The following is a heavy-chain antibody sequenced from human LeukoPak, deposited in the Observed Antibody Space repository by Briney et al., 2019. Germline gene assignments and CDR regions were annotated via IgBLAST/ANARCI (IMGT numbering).Heavy chain of an antibody. CDR2: ISYDGSNK. J-gene: IGHJ4*02. V-gene: IGHV3-30-3*01. CDR1: GFTFSSYA. CDR3: ARAPGSGSYYLDY. Sequence: GGSLRLSCAASGFTFSSYAMHWVRQAPGKGLEWVAVISYDGSNKYYADSVKGRFTISRDNSKNTLYLQMNSLRAEDTAVYYCARAPGSGSYYLDYWGQGTLVTVSS. D-gene: IGHD1-26*01.